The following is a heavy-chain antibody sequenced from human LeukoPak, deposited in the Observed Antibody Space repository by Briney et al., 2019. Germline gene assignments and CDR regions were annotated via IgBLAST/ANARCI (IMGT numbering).Heavy chain of an antibody. V-gene: IGHV3-30-3*01. CDR2: ISYDGSNK. D-gene: IGHD3-22*01. CDR3: ARESRYYYYDPSGYYYGDTDAFDI. J-gene: IGHJ3*02. CDR1: GFTFSSYW. Sequence: GGSLRLSCAVSGFTFSSYWMSWVRQAPGKGLEWVAVISYDGSNKYYADSVKGRFTISRDNSKNTLYLQMNSLRAEDTAVYYCARESRYYYYDPSGYYYGDTDAFDIWGQGTMVTVSS.